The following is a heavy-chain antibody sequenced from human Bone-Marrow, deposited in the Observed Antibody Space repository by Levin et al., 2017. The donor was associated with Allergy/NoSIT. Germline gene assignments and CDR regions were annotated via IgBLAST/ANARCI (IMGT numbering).Heavy chain of an antibody. V-gene: IGHV3-21*01. Sequence: LSLTCAASGFVFSDYIMNWVRQAPGKGLEWVSSINSDGQSIHYADSVKGRFPISRNNAQNSVFLQLNSLRGEDTAVYYCAGSARLRGFAPFEVWGKGSMVTVSS. D-gene: IGHD6-25*01. CDR1: GFVFSDYI. CDR3: AGSARLRGFAPFEV. J-gene: IGHJ3*01. CDR2: INSDGQSI.